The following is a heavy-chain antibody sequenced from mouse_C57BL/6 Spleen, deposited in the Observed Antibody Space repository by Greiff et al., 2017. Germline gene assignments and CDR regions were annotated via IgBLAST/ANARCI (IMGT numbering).Heavy chain of an antibody. Sequence: EVKVVESGGGLVQPGGSMKLSCVASGFTFSNYWMNWVRQSPEKGLEWVAQIRLKSDNYATHYAESVKGRFTISRDDSKSSVYLQMNNLRAEDTGIYYCTGDGNYGYFDVWGTGTTVTVSS. J-gene: IGHJ1*03. V-gene: IGHV6-3*01. CDR2: IRLKSDNYAT. D-gene: IGHD2-1*01. CDR1: GFTFSNYW. CDR3: TGDGNYGYFDV.